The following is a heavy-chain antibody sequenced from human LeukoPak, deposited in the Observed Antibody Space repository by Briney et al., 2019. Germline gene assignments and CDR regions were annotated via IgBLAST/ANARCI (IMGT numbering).Heavy chain of an antibody. D-gene: IGHD2-21*02. CDR2: IKQDGSEK. CDR3: ARVHRGGDCYTFLYYYYYTMDV. J-gene: IGHJ6*02. V-gene: IGHV3-7*03. Sequence: GGSLRLSCVASGFTFSNYWMTWVRQAPGKGLEWVANIKQDGSEKYYVDSVKGRFTISRDNAKNSLYLQMNSLRAEDTAVYYCARVHRGGDCYTFLYYYYYTMDVWGQGTTVTVSS. CDR1: GFTFSNYW.